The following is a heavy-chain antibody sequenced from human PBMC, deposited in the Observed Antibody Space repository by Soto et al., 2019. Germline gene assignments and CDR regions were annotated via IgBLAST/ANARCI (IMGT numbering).Heavy chain of an antibody. J-gene: IGHJ5*02. V-gene: IGHV5-51*01. D-gene: IGHD1-26*01. Sequence: PGESLKISCKGSGYSFTSYWIGWVRQMPGKGLEWMGIIYPGDSDTRYGPSFQGQVTISADKSISTAYLQWSSLKASDTAMYYCASRPRRGSYYHPWFAPGGQGPLVTVPS. CDR2: IYPGDSDT. CDR1: GYSFTSYW. CDR3: ASRPRRGSYYHPWFAP.